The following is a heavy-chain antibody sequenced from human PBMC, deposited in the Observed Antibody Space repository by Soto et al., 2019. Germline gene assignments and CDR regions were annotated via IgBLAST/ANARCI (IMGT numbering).Heavy chain of an antibody. CDR3: ARDGAHIDRSGKFDY. CDR2: VWFDGSVD. J-gene: IGHJ4*02. Sequence: QVHLVESGGGVVQPGRSLRLSCVASGFTFSDYGLNWVRQAPGKGLEWVAIVWFDGSVDFYADSVKGRFTISRDNSKNTVYLQMSSLRDEDPAIYFCARDGAHIDRSGKFDYWGQGTQITASS. D-gene: IGHD2-15*01. CDR1: GFTFSDYG. V-gene: IGHV3-33*01.